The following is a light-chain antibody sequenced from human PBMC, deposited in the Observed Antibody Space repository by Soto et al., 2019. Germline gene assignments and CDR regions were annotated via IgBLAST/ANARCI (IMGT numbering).Light chain of an antibody. CDR3: QQYGSSSWT. J-gene: IGKJ1*01. CDR1: QSLSSRN. CDR2: GES. Sequence: VLTQSPGTLSVFPWDRATLSCRGSQSLSSRNLAWYQQKTGQAPRPLIYGESSRATGIPDRFSGSGSGTDLTLTISSLEPEDFAVYYCQQYGSSSWTCGQGTKVDIK. V-gene: IGKV3-20*01.